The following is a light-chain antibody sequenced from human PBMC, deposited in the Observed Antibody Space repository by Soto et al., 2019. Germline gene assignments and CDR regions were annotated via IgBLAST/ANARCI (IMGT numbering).Light chain of an antibody. CDR3: AAWDDSLNGVL. CDR1: SSNIGSNT. Sequence: QSVLIQPPSASGTPGQRVTISCSGSSSNIGSNTVNWYQQLPGTAPKLFIYSNNQRPSGVPDRFSGSKSDTSASLAISGLQSEDEADYDCAAWDDSLNGVLIGGGTKLTVL. V-gene: IGLV1-44*01. CDR2: SNN. J-gene: IGLJ2*01.